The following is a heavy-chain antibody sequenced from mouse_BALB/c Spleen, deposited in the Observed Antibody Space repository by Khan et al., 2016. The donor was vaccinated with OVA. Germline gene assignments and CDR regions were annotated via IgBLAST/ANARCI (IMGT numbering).Heavy chain of an antibody. CDR2: VSSLAYNF. CDR1: GFTFSDYG. J-gene: IGHJ3*01. Sequence: EVELVESGGGLVQPGGSRKLSCAASGFTFSDYGMAWVRQAPGKGPEWVAFVSSLAYNFYYADTVTGRFTISRENAKNTLYLALSSQRSEDTAMYYCARGGKGGFAYWGQGTLVTVAA. CDR3: ARGGKGGFAY. V-gene: IGHV5-15*02.